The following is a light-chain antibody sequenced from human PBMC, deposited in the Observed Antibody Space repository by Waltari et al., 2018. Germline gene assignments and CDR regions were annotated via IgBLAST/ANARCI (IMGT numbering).Light chain of an antibody. J-gene: IGKJ2*01. CDR1: QSIDNW. Sequence: DIQMTQSPSTLPASVGDRVTVTCRASQSIDNWVAWYQQKLGKAPKLLIYKASSLQSGVPSRFIGSGSGTEFTLTISGLQPDDFATYYCQQYYSFQYTFGQGTKLEIK. CDR2: KAS. CDR3: QQYYSFQYT. V-gene: IGKV1-5*03.